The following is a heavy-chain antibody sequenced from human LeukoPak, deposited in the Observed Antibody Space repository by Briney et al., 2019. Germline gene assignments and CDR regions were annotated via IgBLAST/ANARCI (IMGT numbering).Heavy chain of an antibody. CDR2: IYYSGST. V-gene: IGHV4-31*03. Sequence: SETLSLTRTVSGGSISSGGYYWSWIRQHPGKGLEWIGYIYYSGSTYYNPPLKSRVTISVDTSKNQFSLKLSSVTAADTAVYYCARSSSGYYYDYYYYGMDVWGQGTTVTVSS. D-gene: IGHD3-22*01. CDR3: ARSSSGYYYDYYYYGMDV. J-gene: IGHJ6*02. CDR1: GGSISSGGYY.